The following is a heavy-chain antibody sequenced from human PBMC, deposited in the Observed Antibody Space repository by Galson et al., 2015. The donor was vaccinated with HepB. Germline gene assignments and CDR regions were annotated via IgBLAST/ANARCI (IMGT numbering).Heavy chain of an antibody. CDR1: GYTFTSYS. J-gene: IGHJ3*02. V-gene: IGHV3-21*01. D-gene: IGHD2-2*01. CDR3: ARAASAMYPGQKTPFDI. Sequence: SLRLSCAASGYTFTSYSMNWVRQAPGKGLEWVSSISISSSYIYYADSVKGRFAISRDNAKNSLYLHMNSLRAEDTALYYCARAASAMYPGQKTPFDIWGQGTMVTVSS. CDR2: ISISSSYI.